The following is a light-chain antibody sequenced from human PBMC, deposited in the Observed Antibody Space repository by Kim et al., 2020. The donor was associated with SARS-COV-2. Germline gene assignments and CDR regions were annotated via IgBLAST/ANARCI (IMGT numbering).Light chain of an antibody. V-gene: IGLV1-47*01. CDR3: AAWDDSLSVWV. CDR1: SSNIGSNY. J-gene: IGLJ3*02. CDR2: RNN. Sequence: GQRVTISCSGSSSNIGSNYVYWYQQLPGTAPKLLIYRNNQRPSGVPDRFSGSKSGTSASLAISGLRSEDEADYYCAAWDDSLSVWVFGGGTQLTAL.